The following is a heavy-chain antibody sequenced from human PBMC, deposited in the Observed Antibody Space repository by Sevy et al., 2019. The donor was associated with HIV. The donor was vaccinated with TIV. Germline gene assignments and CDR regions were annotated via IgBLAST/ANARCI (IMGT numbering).Heavy chain of an antibody. J-gene: IGHJ1*01. CDR1: GYSISSGYY. CDR3: ARAGYYDRGGYFAGLSSSEYFQH. CDR2: IYHSGST. D-gene: IGHD3-22*01. Sequence: SETLSLTCTVSGYSISSGYYWGWIRQPPGKGLEWIGSIYHSGSTYYNPSLKSRVTISVDTSKNQFSLKLTSVTAADTAVYYCARAGYYDRGGYFAGLSSSEYFQHWGQGTLVTVSS. V-gene: IGHV4-38-2*02.